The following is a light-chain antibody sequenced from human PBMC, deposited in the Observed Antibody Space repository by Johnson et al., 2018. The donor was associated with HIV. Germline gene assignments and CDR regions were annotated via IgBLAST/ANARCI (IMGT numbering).Light chain of an antibody. CDR3: GTWDSSLSAGYG. CDR1: SSNIGNNY. J-gene: IGLJ1*01. V-gene: IGLV1-51*02. CDR2: ENN. Sequence: QSVLTQPPSVSAAPGQKVTISCSGSSSNIGNNYVSWYQQLPGTAPKLLIYENNKRPSGIPDRFSGSKSGTSATLGITGLQTGDEADCYCGTWDSSLSAGYGFGAGTKGTVL.